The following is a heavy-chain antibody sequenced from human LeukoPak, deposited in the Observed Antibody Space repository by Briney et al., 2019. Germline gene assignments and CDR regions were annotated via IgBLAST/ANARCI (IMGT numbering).Heavy chain of an antibody. D-gene: IGHD5-24*01. V-gene: IGHV3-9*01. J-gene: IGHJ4*02. Sequence: PGGSLRLSCAASGFTFDDYAMHWVRQAPGKGLEWVSGISWNSGSIGYADSVKGRFTISRDNAKNTLYLQMNSLRAEDTAVYYCAREVEMATIDYWGQGTLVTVSS. CDR3: AREVEMATIDY. CDR1: GFTFDDYA. CDR2: ISWNSGSI.